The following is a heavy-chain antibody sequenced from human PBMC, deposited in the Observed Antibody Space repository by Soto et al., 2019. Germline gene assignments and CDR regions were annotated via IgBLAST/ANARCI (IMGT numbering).Heavy chain of an antibody. CDR1: GGSISSNNW. V-gene: IGHV4-4*02. J-gene: IGHJ4*02. CDR2: IFHSGST. D-gene: IGHD1-26*01. CDR3: ARVYSGRYSDY. Sequence: QVQLQESGPGLVKPSGTLSLTCAVSGGSISSNNWWSWGRQPPGKGLEWIGEIFHSGSTHYSPSLKSRVTISVDKSKNQFSLQLTSVTAADTAVYYCARVYSGRYSDYWGQGTLLTVSS.